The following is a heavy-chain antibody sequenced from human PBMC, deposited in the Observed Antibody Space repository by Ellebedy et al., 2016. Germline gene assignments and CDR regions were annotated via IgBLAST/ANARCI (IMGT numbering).Heavy chain of an antibody. D-gene: IGHD5-18*01. CDR2: ISGAGDSR. CDR1: GFTFSDFF. V-gene: IGHV3-23*01. J-gene: IGHJ4*02. CDR3: RYGHYSNV. Sequence: GESLKISXAASGFTFSDFFMSWVRRAPGKGLEWVSTISGAGDSRYLADSVKGRFTISRDNSKNTLYLQMNSLRVDDTAVYYCRYGHYSNVWGQGTLVTVSS.